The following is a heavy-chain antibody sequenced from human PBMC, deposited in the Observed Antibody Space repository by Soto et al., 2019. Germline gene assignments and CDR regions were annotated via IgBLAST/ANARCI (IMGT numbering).Heavy chain of an antibody. Sequence: QLQLQESGSGLVKPSQTLSLTCAASGGYISGGYYSWSWIRKPPGKGLEWSGLIYNSGSTYNTSSLKSLVILSVARSKNHFFLNLPSVTAADTAVYYCATYRKFFQIWGQGTKVTVSS. CDR3: ATYRKFFQI. J-gene: IGHJ3*02. CDR2: IYNSGST. CDR1: GGYISGGYYS. V-gene: IGHV4-30-2*01.